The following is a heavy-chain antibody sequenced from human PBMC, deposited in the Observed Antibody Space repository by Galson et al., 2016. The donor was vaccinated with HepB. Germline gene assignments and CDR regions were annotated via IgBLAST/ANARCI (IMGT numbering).Heavy chain of an antibody. D-gene: IGHD3-10*01. J-gene: IGHJ4*02. CDR2: IVPIFGSS. Sequence: SVKVSCKASGGTFRDYAISWVRQAPGQGLEWMGGIVPIFGSSKSAQKFQGRVTITADKSTATAFMELSSLRTEDTAVYYCTRGMVWFGFFDYWGQGTPVTVSS. V-gene: IGHV1-69*06. CDR1: GGTFRDYA. CDR3: TRGMVWFGFFDY.